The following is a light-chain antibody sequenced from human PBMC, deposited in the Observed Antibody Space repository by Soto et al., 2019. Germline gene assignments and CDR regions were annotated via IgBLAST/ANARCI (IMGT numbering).Light chain of an antibody. CDR1: SSNIGNNY. CDR2: DNK. Sequence: QSVLTQPPSVSAAPGQKVTISCSGSSSNIGNNYVSWYQQLPGTAPKLLIYDNKKRPSGIPDRFSGSKSGTSATLGITGLQTGGEADYYCGTWDSSLSAGVFGTGTKVTVL. CDR3: GTWDSSLSAGV. V-gene: IGLV1-51*01. J-gene: IGLJ1*01.